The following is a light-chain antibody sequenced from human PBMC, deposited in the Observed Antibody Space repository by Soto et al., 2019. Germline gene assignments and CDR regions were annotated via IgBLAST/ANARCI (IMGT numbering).Light chain of an antibody. J-gene: IGKJ2*01. CDR3: QQRSTWLYT. Sequence: EILLAQSPAPLSLSPGERATLSCKASQDVSIFLAWYQQKPGQAPRLLIHDASNRATGVPARFSGSGSGRDFTLTITSLEPEDFAVYYCQQRSTWLYTFG. V-gene: IGKV3-11*02. CDR2: DAS. CDR1: QDVSIF.